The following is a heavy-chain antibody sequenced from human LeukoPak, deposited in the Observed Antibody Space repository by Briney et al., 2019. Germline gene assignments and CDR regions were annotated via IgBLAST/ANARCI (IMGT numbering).Heavy chain of an antibody. D-gene: IGHD3-22*01. V-gene: IGHV3-13*01. CDR3: ARVAPSGYHDY. Sequence: GGSLRLSCAASGFTFSSYDMHWVRQATGKGLEWVSAIGTAGDTYYPGSVKGRFTISRENAENSLYLQMNSLRAGDTAVYYCARVAPSGYHDYWGQGTLVTVSS. J-gene: IGHJ4*02. CDR2: IGTAGDT. CDR1: GFTFSSYD.